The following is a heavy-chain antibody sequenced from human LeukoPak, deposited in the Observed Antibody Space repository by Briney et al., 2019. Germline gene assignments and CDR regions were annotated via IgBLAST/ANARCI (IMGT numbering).Heavy chain of an antibody. J-gene: IGHJ4*02. D-gene: IGHD1-26*01. CDR3: ARVRWGSFDY. V-gene: IGHV4-59*01. CDR2: IYYSGST. Sequence: SETLSLTCTVSGGSISSYYWSWIRQPPGKGLEWIGYIYYSGSTNYNPFLKSRFTISVDTSKNQFSLKLSSVTAADTAVYYCARVRWGSFDYWGQGTLVTVSS. CDR1: GGSISSYY.